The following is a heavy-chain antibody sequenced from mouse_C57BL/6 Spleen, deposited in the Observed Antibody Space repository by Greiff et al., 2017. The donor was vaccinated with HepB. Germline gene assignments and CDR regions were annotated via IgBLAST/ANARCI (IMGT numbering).Heavy chain of an antibody. CDR3: ARSGYDDYFDY. Sequence: VQLQQSGAELVKPGASVKISCKASGYAFSSYWMNWVKQRPGKGLEWIGQIYPGDGDTNYNGKFKGKATLTADKSSSTAYMQLSSLTSEDSAVYFCARSGYDDYFDYWGQGTTLTVSS. J-gene: IGHJ2*01. CDR2: IYPGDGDT. CDR1: GYAFSSYW. D-gene: IGHD2-14*01. V-gene: IGHV1-80*01.